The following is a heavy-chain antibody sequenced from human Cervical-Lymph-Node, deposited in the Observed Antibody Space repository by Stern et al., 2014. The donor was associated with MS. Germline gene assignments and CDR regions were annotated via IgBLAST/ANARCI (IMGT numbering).Heavy chain of an antibody. V-gene: IGHV3-21*01. J-gene: IGHJ4*02. CDR1: GFTFRSYS. D-gene: IGHD6-19*01. CDR3: ARAVKWSGWSHFDY. CDR2: ISSSSSYI. Sequence: EVQLVESGGGLVKPGGSLRLACVASGFTFRSYSMNWVRQAPGKGLEWVSSISSSSSYIYYADSVKGRFTISRDNAKNSLYLQMNSLRAEDTAVYYCARAVKWSGWSHFDYWGQGTLVTVSS.